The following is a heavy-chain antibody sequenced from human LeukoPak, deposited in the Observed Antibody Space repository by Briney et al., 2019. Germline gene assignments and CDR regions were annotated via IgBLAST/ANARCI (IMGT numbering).Heavy chain of an antibody. D-gene: IGHD3-22*01. Sequence: PTETLSQTSTIPRRSIINDYWTWIRQPPGKGLEWIGYIYSSGSTNYEPYLKGRVTISVDTSKKQFSLKLSSVTSADTAVYYCARGYRNSGYYFYFDYWGQGTLVTVSS. CDR1: RRSIINDY. V-gene: IGHV4-59*01. CDR3: ARGYRNSGYYFYFDY. J-gene: IGHJ4*02. CDR2: IYSSGST.